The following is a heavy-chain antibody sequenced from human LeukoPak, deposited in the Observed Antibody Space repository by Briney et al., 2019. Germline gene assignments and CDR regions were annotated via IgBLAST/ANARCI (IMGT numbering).Heavy chain of an antibody. CDR3: AKDQATIFGYFDY. CDR2: IRYDGSNK. D-gene: IGHD3-3*01. CDR1: GFTFSSYG. J-gene: IGHJ4*02. Sequence: PGGSLRLSCAASGFTFSSYGMHWVRQAPGKGLEWVAFIRYDGSNKYYADSVKGRFTISRDNSKNTLYLQMNSLRAGDTAVYYCAKDQATIFGYFDYWGQGTLVTVSS. V-gene: IGHV3-30*02.